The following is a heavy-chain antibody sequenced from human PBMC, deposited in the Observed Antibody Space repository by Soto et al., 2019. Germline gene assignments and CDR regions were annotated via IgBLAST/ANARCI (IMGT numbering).Heavy chain of an antibody. CDR1: GFTFSSYA. Sequence: GGSLRLSCAASGFTFSSYAMHWVRQAPGKGLEWVAVISYDGSNKYYADSVKGRFTISRDKSKNTLYLQMNSLRAEDTAVYYCARDGGDVDTAMVRTYYYGMDVWGQGTTVTVSS. D-gene: IGHD5-18*01. J-gene: IGHJ6*02. V-gene: IGHV3-30-3*01. CDR3: ARDGGDVDTAMVRTYYYGMDV. CDR2: ISYDGSNK.